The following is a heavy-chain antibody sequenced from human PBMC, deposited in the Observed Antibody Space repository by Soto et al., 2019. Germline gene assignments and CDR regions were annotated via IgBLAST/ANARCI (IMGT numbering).Heavy chain of an antibody. D-gene: IGHD5-18*01. CDR1: GFTFPGFG. J-gene: IGHJ2*01. V-gene: IGHV1-18*04. CDR3: ARGYSYGSYWYFDL. CDR2: ITASNGNT. Sequence: QLQLVQSGTEVKTPGASVKVSCKASGFTFPGFGITWVRQAPGQGLEWMGWITASNGNTNYAQNLQGRVTMTTDTSTITAYMELWRLRSDDTAVYYCARGYSYGSYWYFDLWGRGTLVTVSS.